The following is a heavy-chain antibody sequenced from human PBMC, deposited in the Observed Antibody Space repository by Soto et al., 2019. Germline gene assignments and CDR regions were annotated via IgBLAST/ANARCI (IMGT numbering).Heavy chain of an antibody. J-gene: IGHJ4*02. CDR2: IYHSGST. CDR3: AAGGGLPRCY. D-gene: IGHD2-15*01. V-gene: IGHV4-30-2*01. CDR1: GGSISSGGYS. Sequence: QLQLQESGSGLVKPSQTLSLTCAVSGGSISSGGYSWSWIRQPPGKGLEWIGYIYHSGSTYYNPALKSRVTVSVDRSKIQFSLNLGSVTAADTVGYYCAAGGGLPRCYWGQGTLVTVSS.